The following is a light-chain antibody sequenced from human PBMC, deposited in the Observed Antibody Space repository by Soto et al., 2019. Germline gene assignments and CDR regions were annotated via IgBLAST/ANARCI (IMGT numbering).Light chain of an antibody. CDR2: GAS. CDR1: QSVSSNY. V-gene: IGKV3-20*01. CDR3: HQYGSSPKT. J-gene: IGKJ1*01. Sequence: EVVLTQSPGTLSLSPGERATLSCRASQSVSSNYLAWYQQKPGQAPRLLIYGASSRATGIPDRFSGSGSGTDFTLTISRLEPEDFAVYYCHQYGSSPKTFDQGTKVEIK.